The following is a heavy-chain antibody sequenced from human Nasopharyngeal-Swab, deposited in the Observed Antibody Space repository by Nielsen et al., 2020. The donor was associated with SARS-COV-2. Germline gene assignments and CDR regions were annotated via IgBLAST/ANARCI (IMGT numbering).Heavy chain of an antibody. CDR2: SRNKANSYTT. CDR3: ARDLSSIWTSGLGV. CDR1: GFTFSAHY. D-gene: IGHD6-13*01. Sequence: GESPKISCAASGFTFSAHYMDWVRQAPGKGLEWVGRSRNKANSYTTEYAASVKGRFTISRDESKNSLYLQMSSLRTEDTALYYCARDLSSIWTSGLGVWGQGTTVIVSS. V-gene: IGHV3-72*01. J-gene: IGHJ6*02.